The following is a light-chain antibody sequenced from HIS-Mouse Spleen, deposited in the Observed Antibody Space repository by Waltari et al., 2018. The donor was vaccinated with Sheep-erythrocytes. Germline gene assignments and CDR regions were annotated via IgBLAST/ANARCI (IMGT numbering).Light chain of an antibody. CDR2: DVS. J-gene: IGLJ1*01. CDR3: CSYAGSYNHV. Sequence: QSALTQPRSVSGSPGQSVTISCTGTSSDVGGYIYGSWYQQHPGKAPKLMIYDVSKRPSGVPDRFSGSKSGNTASLTISGLQAEDEADYYCCSYAGSYNHVFATGTKVTVL. V-gene: IGLV2-11*01. CDR1: SSDVGGYIY.